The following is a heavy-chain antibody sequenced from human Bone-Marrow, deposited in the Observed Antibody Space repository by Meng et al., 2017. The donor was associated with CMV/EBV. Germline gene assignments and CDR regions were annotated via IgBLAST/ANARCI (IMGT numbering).Heavy chain of an antibody. CDR2: IYYSGST. J-gene: IGHJ4*02. CDR1: GGSVSSGSYY. CDR3: ARAQMATITAFDY. V-gene: IGHV4-61*01. D-gene: IGHD5-24*01. Sequence: SETLSLTCTVSGGSVSSGSYYWSWIRQPPGKGLEWIGYIYYSGSTNYNPSLKSRVTISVDTSKNQFSLKLSSVTAADTAVYYCARAQMATITAFDYWGQGTRVTVSS.